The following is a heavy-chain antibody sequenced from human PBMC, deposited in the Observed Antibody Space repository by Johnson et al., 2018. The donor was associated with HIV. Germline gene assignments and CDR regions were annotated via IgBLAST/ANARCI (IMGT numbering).Heavy chain of an antibody. CDR2: ISYDGSNK. CDR3: VQGVPNPAGAFDV. J-gene: IGHJ3*01. CDR1: GFTFSSYA. V-gene: IGHV3-30*04. Sequence: QVQLVESGGGLVKPGGSLRLSCAASGFTFSSYAMHWVRQAPGKGLEWVAVISYDGSNKYYVDSVKGRFTISRDNSKNTLSLQMNSLRAEDTAVYYCVQGVPNPAGAFDVWGQGTGVTVSS. D-gene: IGHD6-19*01.